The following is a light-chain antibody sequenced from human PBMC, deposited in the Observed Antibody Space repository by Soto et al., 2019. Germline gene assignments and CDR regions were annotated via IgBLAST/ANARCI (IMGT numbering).Light chain of an antibody. V-gene: IGKV1-33*01. CDR1: QVITNY. Sequence: DIQLTQSASSLSASVGDRVTITCQASQVITNYLNWYQQEPGKAPKLLIYDISTLEIGVPSRFSGSGSGTDFTFTISGXQPEDIATYFCQQYENLPYTFGQGTKVDTK. CDR3: QQYENLPYT. J-gene: IGKJ2*01. CDR2: DIS.